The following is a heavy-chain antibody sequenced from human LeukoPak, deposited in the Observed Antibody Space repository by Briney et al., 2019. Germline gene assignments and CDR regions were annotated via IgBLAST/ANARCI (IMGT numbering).Heavy chain of an antibody. V-gene: IGHV4-39*07. CDR1: GGSISSSSYY. J-gene: IGHJ6*03. CDR2: IYYSGST. Sequence: PSETLSLTCTVSGGSISSSSYYWGWLRQPPGTGLEWIGSIYYSGSTYYNPSLKSRVTISVDTSKNQFSLKLSSVTAADTAVYYCARGYYCYYMDVWGKGTTVTVSS. CDR3: ARGYYCYYMDV.